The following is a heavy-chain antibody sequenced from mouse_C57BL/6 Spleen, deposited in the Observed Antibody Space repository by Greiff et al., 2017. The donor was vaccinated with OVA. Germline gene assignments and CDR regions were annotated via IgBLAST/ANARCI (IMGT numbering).Heavy chain of an antibody. D-gene: IGHD3-3*01. J-gene: IGHJ4*01. CDR1: GYTFTSYW. V-gene: IGHV1-69*01. Sequence: VQLQQSGAELVMPGASVKLSCKASGYTFTSYWMHWVKQRPGQGLEWIGEIDPSDSYTNYNQKFKGKSTLTVDKSSSTAYMQLSSLTSEDSAVYYCARRGLGYAMDYWGQGTSVTVSS. CDR2: IDPSDSYT. CDR3: ARRGLGYAMDY.